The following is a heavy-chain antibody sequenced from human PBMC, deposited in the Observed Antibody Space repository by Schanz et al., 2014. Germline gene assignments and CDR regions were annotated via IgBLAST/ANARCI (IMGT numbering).Heavy chain of an antibody. CDR3: ARDQSPYTNSSDVKYFDY. D-gene: IGHD6-6*01. CDR1: GYTFTSYG. CDR2: ISPYNGNT. V-gene: IGHV1-18*01. Sequence: QVQLVQSGAEVKKPGASVKVSCKASGYTFTSYGISWVRQAPGQGLEWMGWISPYNGNTNYAQKLQGRVTMTADTSTSTAYMDLRRLRSSDTAVYYGARDQSPYTNSSDVKYFDYWGQGSLVTVSS. J-gene: IGHJ4*02.